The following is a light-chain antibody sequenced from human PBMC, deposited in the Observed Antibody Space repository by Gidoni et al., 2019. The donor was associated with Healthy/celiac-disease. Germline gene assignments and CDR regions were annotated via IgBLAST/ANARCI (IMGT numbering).Light chain of an antibody. J-gene: IGLJ1*01. CDR3: SSYTSSSTLYV. Sequence: QSALTQPASVSGSPGQSITISCTGTSSDVGGYHYVSWYQQHPGKAPKLMIYDVSNRPSKSGNTASLTISGLQAEDEADYYCSSYTSSSTLYVFGTGTKVTVL. CDR1: SSDVGGYHY. V-gene: IGLV2-14*03. CDR2: DVS.